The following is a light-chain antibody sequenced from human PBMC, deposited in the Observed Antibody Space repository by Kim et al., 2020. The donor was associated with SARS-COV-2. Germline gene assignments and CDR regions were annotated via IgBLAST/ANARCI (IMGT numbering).Light chain of an antibody. CDR3: QQYANWPLA. CDR2: GAF. V-gene: IGKV3-15*01. J-gene: IGKJ1*01. Sequence: VSSGESATPSCRASQSGRSLLAWYHQNPGQAARLLIYGAFTRATGVPARFSGSGSGTEFTLPIGSLQSEDSAVYYCQQYANWPLAFGQGTKVEVK. CDR1: QSGRSL.